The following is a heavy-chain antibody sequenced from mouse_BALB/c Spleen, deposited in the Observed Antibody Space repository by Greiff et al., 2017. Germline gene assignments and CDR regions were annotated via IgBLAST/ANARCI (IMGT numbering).Heavy chain of an antibody. CDR1: GFTFSNYW. CDR3: PRPRGNYEWFAY. Sequence: EVQLVESGGGLVQPGGSMKLSCVASGFTFSNYWMNWVRPSPEKGLEWVAEIRLKSNNYATHYAESVKGRFTISRDDSKSSVYLQMNNLRAEDTGMYYCPRPRGNYEWFAYWGQGTLVTVSA. V-gene: IGHV6-6*02. CDR2: IRLKSNNYAT. J-gene: IGHJ3*01. D-gene: IGHD2-1*01.